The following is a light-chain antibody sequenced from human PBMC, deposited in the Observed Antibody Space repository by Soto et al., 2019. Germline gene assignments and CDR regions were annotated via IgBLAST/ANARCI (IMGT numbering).Light chain of an antibody. CDR3: QQVHDYPIT. CDR2: GAS. CDR1: RDISSY. Sequence: DIQLTQSPSFLSASVGDRVTVTCRSSRDISSYLAWYQQKPGKAPKVLIYGASTLQSGVPRRFGGSGSGTAFTLTITSLQPEDFANYFCQQVHDYPITFGGGTKVDIK. V-gene: IGKV1-9*01. J-gene: IGKJ4*01.